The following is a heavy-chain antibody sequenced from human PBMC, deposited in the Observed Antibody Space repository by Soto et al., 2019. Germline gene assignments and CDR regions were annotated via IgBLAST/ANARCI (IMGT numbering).Heavy chain of an antibody. D-gene: IGHD4-4*01. CDR1: GCSISSYY. V-gene: IGHV4-59*01. CDR3: ARVPSDYSDAFDI. J-gene: IGHJ3*02. CDR2: IYYSGST. Sequence: EILSLTCTVSGCSISSYYWSLILRPPGKGLDWIWYIYYSGSTNYNPSLKSRVTISVDTSKNQFSLKLSSVTAADTAVYYCARVPSDYSDAFDIWGQGTMVTVSS.